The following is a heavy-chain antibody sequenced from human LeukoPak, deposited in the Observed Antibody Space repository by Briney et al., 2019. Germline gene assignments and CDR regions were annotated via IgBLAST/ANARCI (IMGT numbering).Heavy chain of an antibody. V-gene: IGHV4-34*01. CDR3: AGGGYSSSWLS. CDR1: GGSISGYF. J-gene: IGHJ4*02. CDR2: INHSGSP. D-gene: IGHD6-13*01. Sequence: PSETLSLTCAVYGGSISGYFWNWIRQSPGKGLEWIGEINHSGSPNYNPSLKSRVFISGDTSKNEFSLNLNSVTAADTAVYYCAGGGYSSSWLSWGQGTLVTVSS.